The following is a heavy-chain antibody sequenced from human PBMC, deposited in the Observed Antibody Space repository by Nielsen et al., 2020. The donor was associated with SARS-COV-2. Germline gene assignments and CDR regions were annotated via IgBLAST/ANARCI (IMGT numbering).Heavy chain of an antibody. V-gene: IGHV3-15*01. J-gene: IGHJ4*02. CDR1: GFTFSNAW. CDR3: TTEFVSGSYYRG. CDR2: IKSKTDGGTT. Sequence: GESLKISCAASGFTFSNAWMSWVRQAPGKGLEWVGRIKSKTDGGTTDYAAPVKGRLTISRDDSKNTLYLQMNSLKTEDTAVYYCTTEFVSGSYYRGWGQGTLVTVSS. D-gene: IGHD1-26*01.